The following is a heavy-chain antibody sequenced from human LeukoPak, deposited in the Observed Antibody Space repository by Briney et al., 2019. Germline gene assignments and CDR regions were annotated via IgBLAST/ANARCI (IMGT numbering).Heavy chain of an antibody. CDR1: GFTFSRYA. V-gene: IGHV3-30*02. J-gene: IGHJ4*02. CDR2: IRYDGSDK. Sequence: PGGSLRLSCAASGFTFSRYAMHWVRQAPGKGLEWVSFIRYDGSDKYYADSVKGRFTISRDNSKNTLYLQMNSLRAEDTALYYCAKDAIMVREDYYFDYWGQGTLVTVSS. D-gene: IGHD3-10*01. CDR3: AKDAIMVREDYYFDY.